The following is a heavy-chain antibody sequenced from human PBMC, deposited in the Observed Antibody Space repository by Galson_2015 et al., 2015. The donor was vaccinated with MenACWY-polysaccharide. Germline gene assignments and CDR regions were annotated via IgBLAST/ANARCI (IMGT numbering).Heavy chain of an antibody. V-gene: IGHV3-30*18. CDR2: ISYDGREK. CDR3: AKKSSAGASDH. D-gene: IGHD1-14*01. CDR1: GFSFDYYD. J-gene: IGHJ4*02. Sequence: SLRLSCAASGFSFDYYDIHWVRRAPGKGLEWVAVISYDGREKDYADSVKGRFTISRDNSRNTMFLQMTSLRVDDTAVYYCAKKSSAGASDHWGQGTLVTVSS.